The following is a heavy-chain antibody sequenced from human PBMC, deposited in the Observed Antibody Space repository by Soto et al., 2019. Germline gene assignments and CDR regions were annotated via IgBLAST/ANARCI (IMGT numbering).Heavy chain of an antibody. Sequence: EVHLVESGGGLVQPGGSLRLSCAASGFTFSVYGMHWVRQAPGKGLEYVSAIDGDVGRGTYYANSVKGRFTISRDNSKNTLFLQMGSLRPEDTAVYYCAANSCGRTNCFYFDYWGQGALVTVSS. V-gene: IGHV3-64*01. CDR1: GFTFSVYG. CDR3: AANSCGRTNCFYFDY. CDR2: IDGDVGRGT. J-gene: IGHJ4*02. D-gene: IGHD2-2*01.